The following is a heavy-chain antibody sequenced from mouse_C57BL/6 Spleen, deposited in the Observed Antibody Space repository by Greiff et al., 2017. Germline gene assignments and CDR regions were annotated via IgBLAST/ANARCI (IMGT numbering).Heavy chain of an antibody. D-gene: IGHD2-2*01. Sequence: QVQLQQSGAELVKPGASVKLSCKASGYTFTSYWMQWVKQRPGQGLEWIGEIDPSDSYTNYNQKFKGKATLTVDTSSSTAYMQLSSLTSEDSAVYYCARNGYDEARFAYWGQGTLVTVSA. CDR1: GYTFTSYW. J-gene: IGHJ3*01. CDR2: IDPSDSYT. CDR3: ARNGYDEARFAY. V-gene: IGHV1-50*01.